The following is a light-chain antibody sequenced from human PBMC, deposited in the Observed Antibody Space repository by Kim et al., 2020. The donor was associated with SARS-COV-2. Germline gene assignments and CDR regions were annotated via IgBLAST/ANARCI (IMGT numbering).Light chain of an antibody. CDR3: QQRRNWPLT. J-gene: IGKJ4*01. V-gene: IGKV3-11*01. CDR1: QSISSY. Sequence: EIVLTQSPATLSLSPGERATLSCRASQSISSYLAWYQQKPGQAPRLLIYDASNRATGIPARFSGSGSGTDFTLTISGLEPEDFALYYCQQRRNWPLTFGGGTKVDIK. CDR2: DAS.